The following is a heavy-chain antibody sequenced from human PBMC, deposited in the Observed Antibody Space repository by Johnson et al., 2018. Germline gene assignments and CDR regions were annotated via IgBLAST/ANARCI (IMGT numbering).Heavy chain of an antibody. D-gene: IGHD5-12*01. V-gene: IGHV3-73*01. CDR3: TGLRDDFHY. J-gene: IGHJ1*01. Sequence: VQLVESGGGLVQPGESLKVSCVGSGFTLSGSAMHWVRQAPGKGLEWVGRITMQPTGYGTLYAASLKGRFVISRDNSKNTVYLEMSSLKNEDTAVYYCTGLRDDFHYWGQGTRVTVSS. CDR1: GFTLSGSA. CDR2: ITMQPTGYGT.